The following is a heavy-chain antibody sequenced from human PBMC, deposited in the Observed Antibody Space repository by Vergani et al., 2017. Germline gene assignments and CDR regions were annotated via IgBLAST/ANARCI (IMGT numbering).Heavy chain of an antibody. J-gene: IGHJ5*02. CDR3: ARDGGPAKYGSGSHFDP. V-gene: IGHV4-59*01. D-gene: IGHD3-10*01. Sequence: QVQLQESRPGLVKPSQTLSLTCTVSGGSISSYYWSWIRQPPGKGLEWIGYIYYSGSTHYNPSLKSRVTISVDTSKNQFSLKLSSVTAADTAVYYCARDGGPAKYGSGSHFDPWGQGTLVTVSS. CDR1: GGSISSYY. CDR2: IYYSGST.